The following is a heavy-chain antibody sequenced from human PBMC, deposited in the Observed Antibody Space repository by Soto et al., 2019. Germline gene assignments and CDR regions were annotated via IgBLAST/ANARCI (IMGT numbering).Heavy chain of an antibody. CDR1: GGTFSSYA. J-gene: IGHJ4*02. Sequence: QVQLVQSGAEVKKPGSSVKVSCKASGGTFSSYAISWVRQAPGQGLEWMGGIIPIFGTANYAQKFQGRVTITADESTSTGYMELSSLRSEDTAVYYCARTVSQAYCGGDCYSPFDYWGQGTLVTVSS. CDR2: IIPIFGTA. D-gene: IGHD2-21*02. V-gene: IGHV1-69*01. CDR3: ARTVSQAYCGGDCYSPFDY.